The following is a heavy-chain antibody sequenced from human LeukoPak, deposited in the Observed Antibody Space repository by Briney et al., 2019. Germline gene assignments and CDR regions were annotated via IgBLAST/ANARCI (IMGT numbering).Heavy chain of an antibody. CDR1: GYTFTGYY. CDR2: INPNTGDT. V-gene: IGHV1-2*02. D-gene: IGHD2-21*02. CDR3: ARGKTMVYCGGDCYRFDN. J-gene: IGHJ4*02. Sequence: ASVKVSCKASGYTFTGYYMHWVRQAPGRGLEWMGWINPNTGDTNYAQKFQGRVTMTRDTSITTAYMDLSRLRSGDTAVYYCARGKTMVYCGGDCYRFDNWGQGTLVTVSS.